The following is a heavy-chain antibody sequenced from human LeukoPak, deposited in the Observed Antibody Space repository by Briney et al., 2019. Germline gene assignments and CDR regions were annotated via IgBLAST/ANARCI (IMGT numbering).Heavy chain of an antibody. CDR2: INPNSGGT. CDR1: GYTFTGYY. CDR3: ALVARYYYYGMDV. D-gene: IGHD6-6*01. V-gene: IGHV1-2*04. Sequence: GASVKVSCKASGYTFTGYYMHWVRQAPGQGLEWMGWINPNSGGTNYAQKFQGWVTMTRDTSISTAYMELSRLRSDDTAVYYCALVARYYYYGMDVWGQGTTVTVSS. J-gene: IGHJ6*02.